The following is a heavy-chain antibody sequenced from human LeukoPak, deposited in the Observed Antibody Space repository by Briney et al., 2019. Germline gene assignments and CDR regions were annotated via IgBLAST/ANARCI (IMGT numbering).Heavy chain of an antibody. CDR1: GFTFSSYS. D-gene: IGHD3-9*01. J-gene: IGHJ6*03. V-gene: IGHV3-21*01. CDR2: ISSSSSYI. Sequence: PGGSLRLSCAASGFTFSSYSMNWVRQAPGKGLEWVSCISSSSSYIYYADSVKGRFTISRDNAKNSLYLQMNSLRAEDMAVYYCARDGGPTYYDILTGYYMSSYYYYYMDVWGKGTTVTVSS. CDR3: ARDGGPTYYDILTGYYMSSYYYYYMDV.